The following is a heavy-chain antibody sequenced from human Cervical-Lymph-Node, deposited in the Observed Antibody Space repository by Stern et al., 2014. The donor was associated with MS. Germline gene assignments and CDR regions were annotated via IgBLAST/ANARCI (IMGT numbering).Heavy chain of an antibody. J-gene: IGHJ4*02. CDR1: GFSLSTSGVA. CDR2: PYWDDSK. Sequence: QVTLRESGPTLVKPTQTLTLTCTFSGFSLSTSGVAVAWIRQPPGKALEWRALPYWDDSKRYTPSLTSRLTVTKDTSKNQVVLTMTNVFPVDTGTYFCARRQRYCSGGTCLYYFDYWGQGTPVTVSS. V-gene: IGHV2-5*02. D-gene: IGHD2-15*01. CDR3: ARRQRYCSGGTCLYYFDY.